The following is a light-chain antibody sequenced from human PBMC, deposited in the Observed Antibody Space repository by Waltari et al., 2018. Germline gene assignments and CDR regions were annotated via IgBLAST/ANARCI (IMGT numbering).Light chain of an antibody. CDR2: DVS. CDR3: CSYAGRATWA. J-gene: IGLJ3*02. CDR1: RSDVGGYDY. V-gene: IGLV2-11*01. Sequence: QSALTQPRSVSGSPGHSVTLSCTGTRSDVGGYDYVSWYQQYPGKAPKLVIYDVSKRPSGVPDRFSGSKSGNTASLTISGLQAEDEADYNCCSYAGRATWAFGGGTKLTVL.